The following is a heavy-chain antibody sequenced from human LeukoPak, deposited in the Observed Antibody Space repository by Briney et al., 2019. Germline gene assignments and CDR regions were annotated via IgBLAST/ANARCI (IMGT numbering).Heavy chain of an antibody. CDR3: ARPTYYDFWSGYSDAFDI. D-gene: IGHD3-3*01. CDR1: GYTFTGYY. V-gene: IGHV1-2*02. Sequence: ASVKVSCKASGYTFTGYYIHWVRQAPGQGLEWVGWINPNSGGAKYAQKFQDRVTMTRDTSISTAYMGLSRLRSDDTAVYYCARPTYYDFWSGYSDAFDIWGQGTMVTVSS. CDR2: INPNSGGA. J-gene: IGHJ3*02.